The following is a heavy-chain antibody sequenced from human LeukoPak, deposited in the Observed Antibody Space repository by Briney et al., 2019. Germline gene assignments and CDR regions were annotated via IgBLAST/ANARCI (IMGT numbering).Heavy chain of an antibody. V-gene: IGHV3-7*03. CDR1: GFTFSSYW. J-gene: IGHJ4*02. Sequence: PGGSLRLSCAASGFTFSSYWMSWVRQAPGKGLEWVANIKQDGSEKYYVDSVKGRFTISRDNAKNSLYLQMNSLRAEDTAVYYCAKDYSDSRVADVFFEYWGQGTLVTVSS. CDR3: AKDYSDSRVADVFFEY. CDR2: IKQDGSEK. D-gene: IGHD2-15*01.